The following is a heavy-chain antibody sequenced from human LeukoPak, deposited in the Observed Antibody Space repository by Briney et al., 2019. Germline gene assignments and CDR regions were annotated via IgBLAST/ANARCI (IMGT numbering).Heavy chain of an antibody. J-gene: IGHJ3*02. V-gene: IGHV4-30-2*01. Sequence: SETLSLTCTVSGGSIMVAAYSWSWIRQPPGKGLEWIGYIYYSGRTYYNPSLKSRVTISLDRSKNQFSLKVSSVTAADTAVYFCARGYGDNSGAFDIWGQGTLVTVPS. CDR1: GGSIMVAAYS. CDR2: IYYSGRT. D-gene: IGHD4-23*01. CDR3: ARGYGDNSGAFDI.